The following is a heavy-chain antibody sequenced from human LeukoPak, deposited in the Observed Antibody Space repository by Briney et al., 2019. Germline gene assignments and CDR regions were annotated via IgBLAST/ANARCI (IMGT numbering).Heavy chain of an antibody. Sequence: GGSLRLSCAASGFTFSSYAMHWVRQAPGKGLEWVAVISYDGGNKYYADSMKGRFTISRDNSKNTLYLQMNSLRAEDTAVYYCANHYYDSSGYLDSWGQGTLVTVSS. CDR3: ANHYYDSSGYLDS. D-gene: IGHD3-22*01. V-gene: IGHV3-30-3*01. CDR1: GFTFSSYA. J-gene: IGHJ4*02. CDR2: ISYDGGNK.